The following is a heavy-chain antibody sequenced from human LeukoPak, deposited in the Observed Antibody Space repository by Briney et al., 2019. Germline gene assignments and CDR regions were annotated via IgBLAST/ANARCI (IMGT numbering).Heavy chain of an antibody. CDR3: ARMSPGYSSGWYGNFDY. Sequence: SGPTLVNPTQTLTLTCTFPGFSLSTSGMCVSWIRQPPGKALEGLAIIDWDDDKYYSTSLKTRLTISKDTSKNQVVLTMTNMDPVDTATYYCARMSPGYSSGWYGNFDYWGQGTPVTVSS. V-gene: IGHV2-70*01. CDR1: GFSLSTSGMC. D-gene: IGHD6-19*01. J-gene: IGHJ4*02. CDR2: IDWDDDK.